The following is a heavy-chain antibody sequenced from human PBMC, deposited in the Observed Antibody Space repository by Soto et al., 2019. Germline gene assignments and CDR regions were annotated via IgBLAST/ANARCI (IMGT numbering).Heavy chain of an antibody. V-gene: IGHV1-18*04. CDR3: ARGMTPDYFDF. CDR1: GYTFTNYG. CDR2: TNTYNGNT. Sequence: QVQLVQSGPEVKKPGASVKVSCKTSGYTFTNYGISWVRQAPGQGLEWMGWTNTYNGNTKYAQDLQGRVTMTADTSTNTAYLDLRSLRSDDTVVFFCARGMTPDYFDFWGQGTLVTVSS. J-gene: IGHJ4*02.